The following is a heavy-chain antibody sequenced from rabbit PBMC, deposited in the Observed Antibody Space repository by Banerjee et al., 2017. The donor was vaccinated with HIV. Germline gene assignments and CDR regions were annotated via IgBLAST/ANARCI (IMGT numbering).Heavy chain of an antibody. CDR1: GFTLSSYV. Sequence: QSLEESGGDLVKPGASLTLTCTASGFTLSSYVMYWVRQAPGKGLECIACIYTGDGNTYYASWAKGRFTISKTSPTTVTLQKTRLTDADRATYVGAGRYGYSAYAGYGCPTGEWSLWGQGTLVTVS. J-gene: IGHJ3*01. D-gene: IGHD6-1*01. V-gene: IGHV1S40*01. CDR3: AGRYGYSAYAGYGCPTGEWSL. CDR2: IYTGDGNT.